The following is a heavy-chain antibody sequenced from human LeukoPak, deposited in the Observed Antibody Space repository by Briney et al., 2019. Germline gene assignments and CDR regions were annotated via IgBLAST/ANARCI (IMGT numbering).Heavy chain of an antibody. J-gene: IGHJ5*02. CDR1: GFTFSSYG. CDR2: IRYDGSNK. CDR3: ARDWLSSSWYGWFDP. D-gene: IGHD6-13*01. V-gene: IGHV3-30*02. Sequence: GGSLRLSCAASGFTFSSYGMHWVRQAPGKGLEWVAFIRYDGSNKYYADSVKGRFTISRDNSKNTLYLQMNSLRAEDTAVYYCARDWLSSSWYGWFDPWGQGTLVTVSS.